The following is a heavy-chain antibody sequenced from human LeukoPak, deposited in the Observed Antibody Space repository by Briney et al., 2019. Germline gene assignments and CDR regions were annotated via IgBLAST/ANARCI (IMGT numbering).Heavy chain of an antibody. V-gene: IGHV4-30-2*01. CDR1: GGSISSGGYY. CDR3: ARVTGREMTTVTTGAFDI. D-gene: IGHD4-11*01. CDR2: IYHSGST. J-gene: IGHJ3*02. Sequence: PSETLSLTCTVSGGSISSGGYYWSWIRQPPGKGLEWIGYIYHSGSTYYNPSLKSRVTISVDRSKNQFSLKLSSVTAADTAVYYCARVTGREMTTVTTGAFDIWGQGTMVTVSS.